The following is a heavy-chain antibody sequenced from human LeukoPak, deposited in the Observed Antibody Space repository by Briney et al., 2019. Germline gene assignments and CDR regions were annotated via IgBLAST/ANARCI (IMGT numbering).Heavy chain of an antibody. CDR3: ARGPPNWGYDY. D-gene: IGHD7-27*01. CDR2: MSPNSGYT. Sequence: ASVKVSCKDSGYTFTSYDFNWVRQATGQRPEWMGWMSPNSGYTGYAQKFLDRVTMTRNTSISTAYMELSSLRSDDTAVYYCARGPPNWGYDYWGPGTLVTVSS. CDR1: GYTFTSYD. V-gene: IGHV1-8*01. J-gene: IGHJ4*02.